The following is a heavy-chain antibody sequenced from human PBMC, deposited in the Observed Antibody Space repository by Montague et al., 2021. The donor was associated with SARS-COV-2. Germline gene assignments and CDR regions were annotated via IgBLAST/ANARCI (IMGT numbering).Heavy chain of an antibody. V-gene: IGHV4-39*01. D-gene: IGHD3-22*01. J-gene: IGHJ3*02. CDR3: ARFPTSYYYDSKAAPATPDALDI. CDR2: IYYSGST. CDR1: GGSISSSSYY. Sequence: SETLSLTCTVSGGSISSSSYYWGWIRQPPGKGLEWIGSIYYSGSTYYNPSLKSRVTISVDTPKNQFSLKLSSVTDADTAVYYCARFPTSYYYDSKAAPATPDALDIWGQGTMVTVSS.